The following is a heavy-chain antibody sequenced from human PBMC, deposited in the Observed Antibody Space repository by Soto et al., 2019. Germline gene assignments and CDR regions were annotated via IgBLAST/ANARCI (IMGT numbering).Heavy chain of an antibody. CDR3: ERDGSICWSFDL. Sequence: QVQLVQSGAEVKKPGASVKVSCKASGYTFTSYAMHWVRQAPGQRLEWMGWINAGNGNTKYSQKFQGRVTITRATSESTAYMELSSLSDEDTAVCYCERDGSICWSFDLWGRGTLVTVSS. V-gene: IGHV1-3*01. D-gene: IGHD1-26*01. CDR1: GYTFTSYA. CDR2: INAGNGNT. J-gene: IGHJ2*01.